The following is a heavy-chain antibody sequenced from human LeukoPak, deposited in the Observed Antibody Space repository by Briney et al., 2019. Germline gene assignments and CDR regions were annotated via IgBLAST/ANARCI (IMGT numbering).Heavy chain of an antibody. J-gene: IGHJ4*02. CDR1: GFTFSSYS. D-gene: IGHD4-23*01. Sequence: PGGSLRLSCAASGFTFSSYSMNWARQAPGRGPEWVSSISSSSSYMYYADSVKGRFTISRDNAKNSLYLQMNSLRGEDTAVYYCAKDPYDGGNSGAFDYWGQGTLDTVSS. CDR3: AKDPYDGGNSGAFDY. CDR2: ISSSSSYM. V-gene: IGHV3-21*01.